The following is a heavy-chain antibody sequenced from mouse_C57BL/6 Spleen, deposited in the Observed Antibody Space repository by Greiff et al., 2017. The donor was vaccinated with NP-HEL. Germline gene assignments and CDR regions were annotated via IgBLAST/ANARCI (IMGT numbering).Heavy chain of an antibody. Sequence: EVKLQESGPGLVKPSQSLSLTCSVTGYSITSGYYWNWIRQFPGNKLEWMGYISYDGSNNYNPSLKNRISITRDTSKNQFFLKLNSVTTEDTATYYCANKGTMTSWFAYWGQGTLVTVSA. D-gene: IGHD2-14*01. CDR3: ANKGTMTSWFAY. CDR1: GYSITSGYY. V-gene: IGHV3-6*01. J-gene: IGHJ3*01. CDR2: ISYDGSN.